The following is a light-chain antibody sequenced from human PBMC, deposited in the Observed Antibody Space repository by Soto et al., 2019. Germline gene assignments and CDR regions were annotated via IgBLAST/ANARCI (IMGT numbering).Light chain of an antibody. CDR2: TTS. CDR3: QQANSFPLT. CDR1: QGINNW. J-gene: IGKJ4*01. V-gene: IGKV1-12*01. Sequence: DIQMTQSPSSVSASVGDRVTITCRASQGINNWLAWYQQKPGKAPKLLLYTTSSLQSGVPSRFIGSGSGTDFTLTTSSLQPEDFATYYCQQANSFPLTFGGGTKVEIK.